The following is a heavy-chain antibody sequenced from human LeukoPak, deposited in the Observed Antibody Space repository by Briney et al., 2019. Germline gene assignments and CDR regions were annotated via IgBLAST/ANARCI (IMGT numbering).Heavy chain of an antibody. CDR1: GFTLSSYA. CDR2: ISVSGNT. Sequence: GGSLRLSCAASGFTLSSYAMSWVRQGPGKGLEWVSAISVSGNTYHADSVKGRFTISRDSSKNTLYLQMNSLNVEDTAVYYCVRDLWGWFDPWGQGTQVTVSS. CDR3: VRDLWGWFDP. D-gene: IGHD1-26*01. V-gene: IGHV3-23*01. J-gene: IGHJ5*02.